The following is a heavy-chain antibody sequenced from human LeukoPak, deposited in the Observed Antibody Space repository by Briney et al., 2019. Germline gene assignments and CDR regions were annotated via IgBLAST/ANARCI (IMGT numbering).Heavy chain of an antibody. V-gene: IGHV4-38-2*02. Sequence: SETPSLTCTVSGYSISSGYYWGWIRQPPGKGLEWIGSIYHSGSTYYNPSLKSRVTISVDTSKNQFSLKLSSVTAADTAVYYCARMYYDILTGSIDYWGQGTLVTVSS. D-gene: IGHD3-9*01. CDR2: IYHSGST. CDR3: ARMYYDILTGSIDY. J-gene: IGHJ4*02. CDR1: GYSISSGYY.